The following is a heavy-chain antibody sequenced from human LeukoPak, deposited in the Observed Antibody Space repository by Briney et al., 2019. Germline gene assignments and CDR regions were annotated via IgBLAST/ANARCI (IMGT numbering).Heavy chain of an antibody. Sequence: SPSETLSLTCTVSGGSISSSSYYWGWIRQPPGKGLEWIGSIYYSGSTYYNPSLKSRVTISVDTSKNQFSLKLSSVTAADTAVYYCARQRRYFDWSSISSRLKPFDYWGQGTLVTVSS. J-gene: IGHJ4*02. V-gene: IGHV4-39*01. CDR3: ARQRRYFDWSSISSRLKPFDY. CDR1: GGSISSSSYY. D-gene: IGHD3-9*01. CDR2: IYYSGST.